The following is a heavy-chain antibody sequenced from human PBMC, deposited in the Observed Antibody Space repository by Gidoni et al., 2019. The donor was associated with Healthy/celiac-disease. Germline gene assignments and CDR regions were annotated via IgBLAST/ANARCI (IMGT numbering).Heavy chain of an antibody. CDR2: INPNSGGT. D-gene: IGHD3-10*01. V-gene: IGHV1-2*02. Sequence: QVQLVQSGAEVKKPGDSVKVSCKASGYTFTGYYMHWVRRAPGQGLGWMGWINPNSGGTNYAQKFQCRVTMTRDTSISTAYMELSRLRSDDTAVYYCARDLYYGSGSIPGDYWGQGTLVTVSS. J-gene: IGHJ4*02. CDR1: GYTFTGYY. CDR3: ARDLYYGSGSIPGDY.